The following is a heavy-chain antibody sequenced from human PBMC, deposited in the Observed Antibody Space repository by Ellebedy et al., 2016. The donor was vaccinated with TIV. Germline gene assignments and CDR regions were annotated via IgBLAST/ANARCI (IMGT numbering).Heavy chain of an antibody. D-gene: IGHD2-8*01. Sequence: AASVKVSCQASGYTFTSYAMHWVRQAPGQRLEWMGWINAGNGNTKYSQKFQGRVTITRDTSARTAYMELSSLRSEDTAVYYCARGVYAMGNFDYWGQGTLVTVSS. CDR3: ARGVYAMGNFDY. CDR1: GYTFTSYA. J-gene: IGHJ4*02. CDR2: INAGNGNT. V-gene: IGHV1-3*01.